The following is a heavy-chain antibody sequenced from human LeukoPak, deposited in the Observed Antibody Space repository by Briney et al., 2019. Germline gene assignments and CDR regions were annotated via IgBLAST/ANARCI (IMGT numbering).Heavy chain of an antibody. Sequence: PGGSLRLSCAVSGFTFSSYWMSWVRQAPGKGLEWVANIKQDGSEKYYVDSVKGRLTISKDNAKNSLYLQMNSLRAEDTAVYYCARGIDYWGRGTLVTVSS. V-gene: IGHV3-7*04. CDR2: IKQDGSEK. J-gene: IGHJ4*02. CDR3: ARGIDY. CDR1: GFTFSSYW.